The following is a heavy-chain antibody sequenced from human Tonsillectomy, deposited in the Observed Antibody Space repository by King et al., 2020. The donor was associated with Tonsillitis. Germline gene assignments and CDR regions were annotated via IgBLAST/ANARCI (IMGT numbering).Heavy chain of an antibody. D-gene: IGHD2-15*01. CDR2: IIPIFGAT. CDR1: GGTFNNYG. V-gene: IGHV1-69*01. J-gene: IGHJ6*02. CDR3: ARRGIINYGMDV. Sequence: QLVQSGAEVKKPGSSLKVSCKASGGTFNNYGISWVRQAPGQGLEWMGGIIPIFGATNYAQKFQGRVTITADESTRTAYMELSSLRSADTAVYYCARRGIINYGMDVWGQGTTVIVSS.